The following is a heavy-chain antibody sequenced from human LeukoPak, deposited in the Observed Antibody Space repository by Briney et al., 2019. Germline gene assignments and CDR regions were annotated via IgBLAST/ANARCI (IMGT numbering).Heavy chain of an antibody. CDR1: GYTFTNYG. Sequence: ASVKVSCKASGYTFTNYGISWVRQAPGQGLEWMGWISAYNGNTNYAQKLQGRVTMTTDTSTSTVYMELRSLRSDDTAVYYCARDLNRYCSGGSCYPGYWGQGTLVTVSS. D-gene: IGHD2-15*01. CDR3: ARDLNRYCSGGSCYPGY. V-gene: IGHV1-18*01. CDR2: ISAYNGNT. J-gene: IGHJ4*02.